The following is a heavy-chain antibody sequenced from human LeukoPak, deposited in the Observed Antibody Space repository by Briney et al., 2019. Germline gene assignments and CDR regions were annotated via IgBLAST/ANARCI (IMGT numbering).Heavy chain of an antibody. CDR2: INPSGGST. CDR1: GYTFTSYY. D-gene: IGHD2-15*01. CDR3: ARDLQQVVAATLSYYYYGMDV. Sequence: GASVKVSCKASGYTFTSYYMHWVRQAPGQGLEWMGIINPSGGSTSYAQKFQGRVTMTRDTSTSTVYMELSSLRSEDTAVYYCARDLQQVVAATLSYYYYGMDVWGKGPRSPSPQ. J-gene: IGHJ6*01. V-gene: IGHV1-46*01.